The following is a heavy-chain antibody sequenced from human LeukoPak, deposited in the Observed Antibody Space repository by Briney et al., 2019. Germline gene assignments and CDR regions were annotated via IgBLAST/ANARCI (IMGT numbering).Heavy chain of an antibody. CDR1: GFTFSSYW. Sequence: GGSLRLSCAASGFTFSSYWMHWVRQVPGKGLVWVSRINSDGRSTGYADSVKGRFTISRDNAKNTLYLQMNSLTAEDTAVYYCARVAYGSSWYVDYWGQGNLVTVSS. J-gene: IGHJ4*02. V-gene: IGHV3-74*01. CDR3: ARVAYGSSWYVDY. D-gene: IGHD6-13*01. CDR2: INSDGRST.